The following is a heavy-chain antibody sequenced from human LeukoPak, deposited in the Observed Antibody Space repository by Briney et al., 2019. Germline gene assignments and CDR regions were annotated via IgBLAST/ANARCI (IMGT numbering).Heavy chain of an antibody. CDR2: ISSSSTYI. V-gene: IGHV3-21*04. CDR1: GFIFSNYS. CDR3: AKALLRYFDWLSHDAFDI. D-gene: IGHD3-9*01. Sequence: PGGSLRLSCAASGFIFSNYSMNWVRQAPGKGLEWVSFISSSSTYIYYADSVKGRFTISRDNSKNTLYLQMNSLRAEDTAVYYCAKALLRYFDWLSHDAFDIWGQGTMVTVSS. J-gene: IGHJ3*02.